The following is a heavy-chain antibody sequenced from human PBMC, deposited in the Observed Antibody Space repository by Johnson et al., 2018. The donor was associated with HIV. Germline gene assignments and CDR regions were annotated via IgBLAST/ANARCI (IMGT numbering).Heavy chain of an antibody. Sequence: VQLVESGGGVVWPGGSLRLSCAASGFTFSSYWMSWVRQAPGKGLEWVANIKQDGSEKYYVDSVKGRFTISRDNAKNSLYLQMNSLRAEDTAVYYCARVSAYSYGWVSPAFDIWGQGTMVTVSS. CDR2: IKQDGSEK. J-gene: IGHJ3*02. CDR1: GFTFSSYW. D-gene: IGHD5-18*01. CDR3: ARVSAYSYGWVSPAFDI. V-gene: IGHV3-7*05.